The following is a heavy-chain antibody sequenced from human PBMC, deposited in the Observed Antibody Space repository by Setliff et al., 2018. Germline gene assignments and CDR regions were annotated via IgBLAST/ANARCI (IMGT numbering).Heavy chain of an antibody. Sequence: GGSLRLSCAASGFTFSRYAMHWVRQAPGKGLEWVAIISYDGSNKYYADSVKGRFTISRDNSKNTLYLQMNSLRAEDTAVYYCARVREANWNPWANWFDPWGQGTLVTV. D-gene: IGHD1-1*01. V-gene: IGHV3-30*04. CDR1: GFTFSRYA. CDR3: ARVREANWNPWANWFDP. CDR2: ISYDGSNK. J-gene: IGHJ5*02.